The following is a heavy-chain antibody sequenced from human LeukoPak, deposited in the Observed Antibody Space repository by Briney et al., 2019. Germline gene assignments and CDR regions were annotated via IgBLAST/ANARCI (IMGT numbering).Heavy chain of an antibody. D-gene: IGHD5-12*01. CDR3: ARQHRYSGHVAYDY. V-gene: IGHV3-64*01. CDR2: ISSNGGST. CDR1: GFTFSSYA. Sequence: GGSLRLSCAASGFTFSSYAMHWVRQAPGKGLEYVSAISSNGGSTYYANSVKGRFTISRDNSKNTLYLQMGSLRAEDMAVYYCARQHRYSGHVAYDYWGQGTLVTVSS. J-gene: IGHJ4*02.